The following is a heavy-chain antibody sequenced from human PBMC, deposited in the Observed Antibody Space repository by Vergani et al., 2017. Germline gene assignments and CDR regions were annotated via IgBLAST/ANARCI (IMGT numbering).Heavy chain of an antibody. J-gene: IGHJ4*02. D-gene: IGHD6-13*01. Sequence: EVQLVESGGGLVQPGGSLRLSCAASGFTVSSNYMSWVRQAPGKGLEWVSVIYSGGSTYYADSVKGRFTISRDNSKNTLYLQMNSLRAEDTAVYYCARSVLAAAGHPYFDCWGQGTLVTVSS. V-gene: IGHV3-66*02. CDR3: ARSVLAAAGHPYFDC. CDR1: GFTVSSNY. CDR2: IYSGGST.